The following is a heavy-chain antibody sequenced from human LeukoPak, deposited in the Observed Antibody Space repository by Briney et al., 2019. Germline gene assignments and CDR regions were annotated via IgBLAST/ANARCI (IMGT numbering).Heavy chain of an antibody. Sequence: ASVKVSCKASGYTFTTYYMHWVRQAPGQGLEWMGIINPSGGSTRYAQKLHGRVTMTRDTSTSTVYMELSSLISEDTAVYYCASYHHRDFGDYYGMDVWGQGTTVTVSS. CDR3: ASYHHRDFGDYYGMDV. V-gene: IGHV1-46*04. CDR1: GYTFTTYY. J-gene: IGHJ6*02. CDR2: INPSGGST. D-gene: IGHD4-17*01.